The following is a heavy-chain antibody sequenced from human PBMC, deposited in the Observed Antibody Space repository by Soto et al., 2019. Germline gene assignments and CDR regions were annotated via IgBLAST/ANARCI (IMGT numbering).Heavy chain of an antibody. Sequence: GGSLRLSCAASGFTFSFSSMNWVRQAPGKGLEWVSSISSSSDYIYYADSVKGRFTVSRDNAKNALYLQMNSLRAEDTAVYYCARHGSGWSRDCWGQGTLVTVPQ. D-gene: IGHD6-19*01. J-gene: IGHJ4*02. CDR3: ARHGSGWSRDC. CDR2: ISSSSDYI. CDR1: GFTFSFSS. V-gene: IGHV3-21*01.